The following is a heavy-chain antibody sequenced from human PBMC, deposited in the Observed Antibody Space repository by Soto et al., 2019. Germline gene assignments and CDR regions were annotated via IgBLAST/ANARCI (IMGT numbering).Heavy chain of an antibody. D-gene: IGHD6-19*01. V-gene: IGHV1-69*01. Sequence: QVQLVQSGAEVKKPGSSVKVSCKASGGTFSSYAISWVRQAPGQGLEWMGGIIPIFGTANYAQKFQGRVTITADESTSTAYMELSSLRSEDTAVYYCARDSPENLYSSGLGDYYYGMDVWGQGTTVTVSS. J-gene: IGHJ6*02. CDR1: GGTFSSYA. CDR2: IIPIFGTA. CDR3: ARDSPENLYSSGLGDYYYGMDV.